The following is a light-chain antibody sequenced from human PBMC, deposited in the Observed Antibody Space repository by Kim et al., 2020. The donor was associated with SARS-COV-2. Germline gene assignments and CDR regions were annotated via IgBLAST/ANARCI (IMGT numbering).Light chain of an antibody. V-gene: IGLV1-40*01. CDR3: QSYDSGLSGSV. J-gene: IGLJ1*01. Sequence: QRITIACTGSSSNIGAVYEVHWYQQLPGTAPKLVIYANTNRPSGIPDRFSGSKSGTSASLAITGLLAADEADYYCQSYDSGLSGSVFGTGTKVTVL. CDR1: SSNIGAVYE. CDR2: ANT.